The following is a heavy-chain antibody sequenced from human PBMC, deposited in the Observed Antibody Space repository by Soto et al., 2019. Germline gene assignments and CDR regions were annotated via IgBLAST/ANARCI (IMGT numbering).Heavy chain of an antibody. CDR3: AREGSSSANDAFDI. D-gene: IGHD6-6*01. J-gene: IGHJ3*02. V-gene: IGHV4-38-2*02. Sequence: SETLSLTCAVSGYSISSGYYWGWIRQPPGKGLEWIGSIYHSGSTYQNPSLKSRVTISVDTSKNQFSLKLSSVTAADTAVYCCAREGSSSANDAFDIWGQGTMVTVS. CDR1: GYSISSGYY. CDR2: IYHSGST.